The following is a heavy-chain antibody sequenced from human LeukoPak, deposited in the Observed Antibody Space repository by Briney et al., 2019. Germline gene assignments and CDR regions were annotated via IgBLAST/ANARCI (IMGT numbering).Heavy chain of an antibody. CDR1: GFTFSSYA. D-gene: IGHD3-10*01. J-gene: IGHJ4*02. Sequence: GGSLRLSCAASGFTFSSYAMHRVRQAPGKGLEWVAVISYDGSNKYYADSVKGRFTISRDNAKNSLYLQMNSLRAEDAAAYYCVRARGAGPGAHFDYWGQGTLVTVSS. CDR2: ISYDGSNK. V-gene: IGHV3-30-3*01. CDR3: VRARGAGPGAHFDY.